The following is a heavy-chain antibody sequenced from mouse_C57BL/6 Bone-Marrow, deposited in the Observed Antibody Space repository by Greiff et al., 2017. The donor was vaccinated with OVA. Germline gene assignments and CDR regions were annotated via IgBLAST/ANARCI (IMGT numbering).Heavy chain of an antibody. D-gene: IGHD1-1*01. CDR1: GFTFSSYA. V-gene: IGHV5-9-1*02. CDR3: TRDPYYYGSSYAMDY. CDR2: ISSGGDYI. J-gene: IGHJ4*01. Sequence: EVQGVESGEGLVKPGGSLKLSCAASGFTFSSYAMSWVRQTPEKRLEWVAYISSGGDYIYYADTVKGRFTISRDNARNTLYLQMSSLKSEDTAMYYGTRDPYYYGSSYAMDYWGQGTSVTVSS.